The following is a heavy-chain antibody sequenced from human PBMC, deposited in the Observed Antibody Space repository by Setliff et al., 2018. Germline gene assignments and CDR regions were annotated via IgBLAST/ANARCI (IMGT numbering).Heavy chain of an antibody. CDR3: ARDLGHGGDSDY. Sequence: SETLSLTCAVYGGSFSGYYWSWIRQPPGKRLEWIGEIIHSGSTNYNPSLKSRVTISMDTSKNQFSLKLNSVTATDTAVYYCARDLGHGGDSDYWGRGILVTVSS. CDR1: GGSFSGYY. V-gene: IGHV4-34*12. D-gene: IGHD2-21*02. CDR2: IIHSGST. J-gene: IGHJ4*02.